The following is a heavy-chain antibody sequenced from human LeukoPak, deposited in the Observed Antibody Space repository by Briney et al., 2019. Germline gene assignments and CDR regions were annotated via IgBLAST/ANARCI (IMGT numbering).Heavy chain of an antibody. CDR2: IYTGGGT. D-gene: IGHD3-22*01. Sequence: PGGSLRLSCAASGFTFSSYAMHWVRQAPGKGLEWVSVIYTGGGTDHADSVKGRFTISRDNSKNTLSLQMNSLRAEDTAIYYCTRSGYRHPYHFESWGQGTLVIVSS. J-gene: IGHJ4*02. V-gene: IGHV3-53*01. CDR3: TRSGYRHPYHFES. CDR1: GFTFSSYA.